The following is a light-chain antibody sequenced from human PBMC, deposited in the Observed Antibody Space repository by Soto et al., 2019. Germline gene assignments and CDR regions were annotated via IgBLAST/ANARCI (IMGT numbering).Light chain of an antibody. V-gene: IGKV3-20*01. J-gene: IGKJ1*01. CDR2: GAS. CDR1: QSVSSSY. Sequence: EIVLTQSPGTLSLSPGERATLSCRASQSVSSSYLAWYQQKPGQAPRLLIYGASSRATGIPDRFSGSGSGTVFTLTTSRVDTEDIAVYYCQEYGISSFHHNHTAARPTFGQGTKVEIK. CDR3: QEYGISSFHHNHTAARPT.